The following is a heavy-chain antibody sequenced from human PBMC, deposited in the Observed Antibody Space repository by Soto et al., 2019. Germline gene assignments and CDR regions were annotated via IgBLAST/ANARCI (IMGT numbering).Heavy chain of an antibody. V-gene: IGHV1-69*01. J-gene: IGHJ3*02. CDR3: AREKKRLYILTGYTNPLHDAFDI. CDR1: GGTFSSYA. Sequence: QVQLVQSGAEVKKPGSSVKVSCKASGGTFSSYAISWVRQAPGQGLEWMGGIIPIWGTANYAQKFQGRVQITSEESTSTAYMELSSLRSEDTAVYYCAREKKRLYILTGYTNPLHDAFDIWGQGTMVTVSS. CDR2: IIPIWGTA. D-gene: IGHD3-9*01.